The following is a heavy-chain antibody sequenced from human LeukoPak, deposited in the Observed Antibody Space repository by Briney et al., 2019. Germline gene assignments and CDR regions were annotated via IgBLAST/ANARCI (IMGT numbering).Heavy chain of an antibody. CDR2: IRYDGSNK. CDR1: GFTFSSYG. Sequence: PGGSLRLSCAAPGFTFSSYGMHWVRQAPGKGLEWVAFIRYDGSNKYYADSVKGRFTISRDNSKNTLYLQMNSLRAEDTAVYYCAKGPFWSGYRFDYWGQGTLVTVSS. J-gene: IGHJ4*02. CDR3: AKGPFWSGYRFDY. D-gene: IGHD3-3*01. V-gene: IGHV3-30*02.